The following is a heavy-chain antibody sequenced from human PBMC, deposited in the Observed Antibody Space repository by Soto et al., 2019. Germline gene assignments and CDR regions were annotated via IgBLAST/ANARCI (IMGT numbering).Heavy chain of an antibody. J-gene: IGHJ6*02. D-gene: IGHD3-10*01. CDR1: GFTFSGSA. V-gene: IGHV3-73*02. Sequence: EVQLVESGGGLVQPGGSLKLSCAASGFTFSGSAMHWVRQASGKGLEWVGRIRSKANSYATAYAASVKGRFTISRDDSKNTAYLQMNSLKTEDTAVYYCTRQLLAGVDYYGSGSDSMDVWGQGTTVTVSS. CDR3: TRQLLAGVDYYGSGSDSMDV. CDR2: IRSKANSYAT.